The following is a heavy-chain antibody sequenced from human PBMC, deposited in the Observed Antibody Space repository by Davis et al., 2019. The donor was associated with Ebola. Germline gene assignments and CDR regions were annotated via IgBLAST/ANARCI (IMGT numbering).Heavy chain of an antibody. Sequence: PSETLSLTCTVSGGSISSSSYYWGWIRQPPGKGLEWIGSIYYSGSTYYNPSLKSRVTISVDTSKNQFSLKLSSVTAADTAVYYCARQPRGFDYWGQGTLVTVSS. J-gene: IGHJ4*02. D-gene: IGHD3-10*01. CDR2: IYYSGST. CDR3: ARQPRGFDY. CDR1: GGSISSSSYY. V-gene: IGHV4-39*01.